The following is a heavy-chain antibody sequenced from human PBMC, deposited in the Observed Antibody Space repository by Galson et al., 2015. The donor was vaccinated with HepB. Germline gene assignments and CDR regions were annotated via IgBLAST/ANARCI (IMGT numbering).Heavy chain of an antibody. J-gene: IGHJ6*02. V-gene: IGHV3-9*01. D-gene: IGHD3-10*01. CDR1: GFTFEDYA. CDR2: ISWNSDFT. CDR3: AQDLTYYYGSGSYFVGMDV. Sequence: SLRLSCAASGFTFEDYAMHWVRQVPGKGLEWVSGISWNSDFTGYADSVRGRFTISRDNAKYFLYLQMNSLRPEGTALYYCAQDLTYYYGSGSYFVGMDVWGQGTTVTVSS.